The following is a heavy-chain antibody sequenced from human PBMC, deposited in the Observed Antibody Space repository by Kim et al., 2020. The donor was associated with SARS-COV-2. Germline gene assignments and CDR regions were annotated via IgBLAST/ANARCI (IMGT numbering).Heavy chain of an antibody. CDR1: GYTFTGYY. CDR2: INPNSGGT. CDR3: ARDLTPGWHELGDWYFDL. V-gene: IGHV1-2*02. Sequence: ASVKVSCKASGYTFTGYYMHWVRQAPGQGLEWMGWINPNSGGTNYAQKFQGRVTMTRDTSISTAYMELSRLRSDDTAVYYCARDLTPGWHELGDWYFDLWGRGTLVTVSS. D-gene: IGHD2-15*01. J-gene: IGHJ2*01.